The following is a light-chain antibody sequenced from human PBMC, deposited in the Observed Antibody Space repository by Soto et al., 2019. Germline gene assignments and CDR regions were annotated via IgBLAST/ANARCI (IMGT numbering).Light chain of an antibody. Sequence: IQLPQSPYSLSASVGGRVTITCRASHGVSSYLAWYQQRPGKAPKLLIYGASTLQGGVPSRFSGSGSGTDFTLSISSLQPEDFATYYCQQVNNYLYTFGQGSKVDIK. CDR1: HGVSSY. J-gene: IGKJ2*01. V-gene: IGKV1-9*01. CDR2: GAS. CDR3: QQVNNYLYT.